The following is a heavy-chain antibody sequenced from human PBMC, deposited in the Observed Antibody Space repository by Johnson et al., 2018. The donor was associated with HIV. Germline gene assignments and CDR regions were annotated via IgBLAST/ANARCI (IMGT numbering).Heavy chain of an antibody. CDR3: GRAIVVDDDAFDI. CDR1: GFTFSSYV. CDR2: ISYDGSNK. Sequence: QVQLVESGGGVVQPGRSLRLSCAASGFTFSSYVMHWVRQAPGKGLEWVALISYDGSNKYYADSVKGRFTISRDNSKNTLYLQMNSLRAEDTAVFYCGRAIVVDDDAFDIWGQGTMVTVSS. V-gene: IGHV3-30*04. D-gene: IGHD3-22*01. J-gene: IGHJ3*02.